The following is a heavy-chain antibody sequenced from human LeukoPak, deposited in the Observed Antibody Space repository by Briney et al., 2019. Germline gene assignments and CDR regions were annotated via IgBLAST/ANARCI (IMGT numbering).Heavy chain of an antibody. D-gene: IGHD3-9*01. V-gene: IGHV3-23*01. CDR2: ISGSGGST. J-gene: IGHJ4*02. CDR3: ARAGHHFDWLSTLGSYFDY. Sequence: GGSLRLSCAASGFTFSSYARSWVRQAPGKGLEWVSAISGSGGSTYYADSVKGRFTISRDNAKNSLYLQMNSLRAEDTAVYYCARAGHHFDWLSTLGSYFDYWGQGTLVTVSS. CDR1: GFTFSSYA.